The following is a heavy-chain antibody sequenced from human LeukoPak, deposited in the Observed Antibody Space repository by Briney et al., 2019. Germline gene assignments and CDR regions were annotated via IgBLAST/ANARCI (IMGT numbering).Heavy chain of an antibody. Sequence: SGGSLRLSCAASGFIFNNYAMNWVRQAPGKGLEWVSYISSSSSTIYYADSVKGRFTISRDNAKNSLYLQMNSLRDEDTAVYYCARASFQRWLQLGGDWGQGALVTVSS. CDR2: ISSSSSTI. CDR1: GFIFNNYA. V-gene: IGHV3-48*02. D-gene: IGHD5-24*01. J-gene: IGHJ4*02. CDR3: ARASFQRWLQLGGD.